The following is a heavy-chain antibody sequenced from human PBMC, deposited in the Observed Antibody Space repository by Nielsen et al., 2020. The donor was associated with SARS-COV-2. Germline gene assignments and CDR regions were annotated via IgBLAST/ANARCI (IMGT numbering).Heavy chain of an antibody. CDR2: IRSKANSYAT. V-gene: IGHV3-73*01. D-gene: IGHD5-18*01. CDR1: GFTFSNAW. CDR3: TSGYSYDYPH. J-gene: IGHJ4*02. Sequence: GESLKISCAASGFTFSNAWMHWVRQASGKGLEWVGRIRSKANSYATAYAASVKGRFIISRDDSKNTAYLQMNSLKTEDTAVYYCTSGYSYDYPHWGQGTLVTVSS.